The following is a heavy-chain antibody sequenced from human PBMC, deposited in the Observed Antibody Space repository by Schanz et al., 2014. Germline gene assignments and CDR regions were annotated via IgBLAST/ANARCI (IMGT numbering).Heavy chain of an antibody. J-gene: IGHJ4*02. CDR3: AREDCSATSCYFRY. V-gene: IGHV3-23*01. CDR2: MIGSGSSV. Sequence: EVQLLESGGGLVQPGGSLRISCAASGFTFSTYAMSWARQTPGKGLEWVSRMIGSGSSVFYADSVKGRFTISRDNLKNTVYLQMNTLRAEDTAVYYCAREDCSATSCYFRYWGQGTLVTVSS. D-gene: IGHD2-21*01. CDR1: GFTFSTYA.